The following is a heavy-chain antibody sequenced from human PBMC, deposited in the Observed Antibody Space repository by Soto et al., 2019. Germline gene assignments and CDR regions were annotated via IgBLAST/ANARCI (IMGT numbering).Heavy chain of an antibody. D-gene: IGHD4-17*01. CDR2: IIPIFGTA. V-gene: IGHV1-69*13. CDR1: GHTFPGYY. Sequence: SVKVSCNASGHTFPGYYIHWVRQAPGQGLEWMGGIIPIFGTANYAQKFQGRVTITADESTSTAYMEPSSLRSEDTAVYYCATVPHYYYYYGMDVWGQGTTVTVSS. CDR3: ATVPHYYYYYGMDV. J-gene: IGHJ6*02.